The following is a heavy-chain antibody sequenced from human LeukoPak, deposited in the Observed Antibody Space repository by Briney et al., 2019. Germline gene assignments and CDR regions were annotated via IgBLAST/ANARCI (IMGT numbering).Heavy chain of an antibody. CDR2: IHDSGST. CDR1: GGTISSYY. Sequence: SGTLSLTSTVSGGTISSYYWNWIPQPPGKGREWIGYIHDSGSTKYNPSHKSRVTISVETSMTHFSLKLSSVTAADTAVYYCARWYYSGWAFDYWGQGTLVTGSS. D-gene: IGHD6-19*01. CDR3: ARWYYSGWAFDY. J-gene: IGHJ4*02. V-gene: IGHV4-59*08.